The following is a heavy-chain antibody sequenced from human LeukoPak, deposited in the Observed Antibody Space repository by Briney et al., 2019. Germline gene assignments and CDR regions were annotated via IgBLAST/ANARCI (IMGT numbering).Heavy chain of an antibody. CDR1: GYSFSDYW. J-gene: IGHJ4*02. V-gene: IGHV5-51*01. D-gene: IGHD6-19*01. CDR2: VYPGDSDT. CDR3: AKYDSSGYIDY. Sequence: GESLKTSCKGSGYSFSDYWIAWVRQMPGKGLEWMGIVYPGDSDTTYSPSLQGQVAFSADKSIKTAYLQWTVLRASDTAMYYCAKYDSSGYIDYWGQGTLVTVSS.